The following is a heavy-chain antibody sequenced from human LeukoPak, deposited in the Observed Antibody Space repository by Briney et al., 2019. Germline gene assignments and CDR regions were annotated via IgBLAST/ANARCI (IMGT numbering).Heavy chain of an antibody. Sequence: PGGSLRLSCAASGFAFSIYSMHWVRQAPGKGLEWLALISSDGSNENFADSVKGRFTISRDNSKNTLYLQMNSLRSEDTAIYYCAGDPNRSYFDHWGQGTLVTVSS. CDR2: ISSDGSNE. D-gene: IGHD1-14*01. CDR1: GFAFSIYS. J-gene: IGHJ4*02. V-gene: IGHV3-30*01. CDR3: AGDPNRSYFDH.